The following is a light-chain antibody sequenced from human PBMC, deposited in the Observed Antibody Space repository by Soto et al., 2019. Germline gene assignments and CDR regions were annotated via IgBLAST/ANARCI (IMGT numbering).Light chain of an antibody. Sequence: DIQMTQSPSSLSASVGDRVTITCQASQDIRKYLNWFQQKPGKAPKLLIYGASSLETGVPSRFTGSGSATHFTFSIARLQPEDIATYYCQQYGSFPYTFGQGTELEI. CDR1: QDIRKY. CDR3: QQYGSFPYT. CDR2: GAS. J-gene: IGKJ2*01. V-gene: IGKV1-33*01.